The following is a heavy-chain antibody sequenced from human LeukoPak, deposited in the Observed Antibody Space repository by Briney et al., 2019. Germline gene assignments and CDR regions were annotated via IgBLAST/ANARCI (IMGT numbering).Heavy chain of an antibody. D-gene: IGHD2-15*01. CDR3: ARDLVPTGGRPGSSDY. Sequence: GASVKVSCKASGYTFTNYGISWVRQAPGQGLEWMGWISAYNGNTNYAENLRGTVTMTTDKSTSTAYMELRSLGSDDTAVYYCARDLVPTGGRPGSSDYWGQGTLVTVSS. V-gene: IGHV1-18*01. CDR2: ISAYNGNT. J-gene: IGHJ4*02. CDR1: GYTFTNYG.